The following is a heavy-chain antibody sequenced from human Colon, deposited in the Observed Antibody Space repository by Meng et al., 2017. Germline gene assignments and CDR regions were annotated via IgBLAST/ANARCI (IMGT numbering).Heavy chain of an antibody. D-gene: IGHD5-12*01. V-gene: IGHV4-38-2*02. Sequence: SETLSLTCTVSNYSISSGYYWGWIRQPPGKGLEWIGSIYHSGSTYYNPSLNSRVTISVDTSKNHFSLKLSSVTAADTAVYYCARVASGYPGVYWGRGTLVTVSS. J-gene: IGHJ4*02. CDR1: NYSISSGYY. CDR2: IYHSGST. CDR3: ARVASGYPGVY.